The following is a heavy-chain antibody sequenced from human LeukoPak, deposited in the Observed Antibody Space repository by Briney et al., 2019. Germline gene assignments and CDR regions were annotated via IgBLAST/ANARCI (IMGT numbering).Heavy chain of an antibody. J-gene: IGHJ4*02. Sequence: PSETLSLTCTVSGGSISSGSYYWSWIRQPAGKRLEWIGRIYTSGSTNYNPSLKSRVTISVDKSKNQFSLKLSSVTAADTAVYYCARGSLIYGDSGYFDYWGQGTLVTVSS. CDR3: ARGSLIYGDSGYFDY. D-gene: IGHD4-17*01. V-gene: IGHV4-61*02. CDR2: IYTSGST. CDR1: GGSISSGSYY.